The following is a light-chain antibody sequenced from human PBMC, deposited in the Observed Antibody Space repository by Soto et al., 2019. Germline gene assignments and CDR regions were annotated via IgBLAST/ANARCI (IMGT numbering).Light chain of an antibody. J-gene: IGLJ2*01. V-gene: IGLV2-8*01. CDR3: SSHAGSSNLI. Sequence: QSALTQPPSASGSPGQSVTISCTGTSSDVGGYNYVSWYQQHPGKAPKLIIHEVNKRPSGVPDRFSGSKSGTTASLTVSGLQPEDEADYYCSSHAGSSNLIFGGGTKLTVL. CDR1: SSDVGGYNY. CDR2: EVN.